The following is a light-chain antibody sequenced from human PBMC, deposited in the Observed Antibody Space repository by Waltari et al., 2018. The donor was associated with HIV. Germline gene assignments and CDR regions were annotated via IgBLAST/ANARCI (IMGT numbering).Light chain of an antibody. Sequence: TQSPATLSVSPGERATLACRASQSVSNNLAWYQQKPGQAPRLLIYTTSTRATGVPARFSGSRSGTEFTLTISSLQSEDFAFYYCQYYSNWVWTFGQGTKVDIK. V-gene: IGKV3D-15*01. CDR3: QYYSNWVWT. CDR2: TTS. J-gene: IGKJ1*01. CDR1: QSVSNN.